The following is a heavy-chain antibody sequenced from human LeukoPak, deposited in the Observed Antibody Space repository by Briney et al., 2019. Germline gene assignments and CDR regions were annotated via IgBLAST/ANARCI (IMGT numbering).Heavy chain of an antibody. Sequence: PGGSLRLSCAASGFTFSSYGMHWVRQAPGKGLEWVAFIWYDGSNKYYADSVKGRFTISRDNSKNTLYLQMNSLRAEDTAVYYCARDPMVRGPPSYHFDYWGQGTLVTVSS. D-gene: IGHD3-10*01. V-gene: IGHV3-33*01. J-gene: IGHJ4*02. CDR2: IWYDGSNK. CDR3: ARDPMVRGPPSYHFDY. CDR1: GFTFSSYG.